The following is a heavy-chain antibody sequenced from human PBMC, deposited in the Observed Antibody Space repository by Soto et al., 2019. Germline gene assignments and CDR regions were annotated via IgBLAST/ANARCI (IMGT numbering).Heavy chain of an antibody. V-gene: IGHV3-11*06. Sequence: EGSLRLSCAASRFTFSDYYMSWIRQAPGKGLEWVSYISSSSSYTNYADSVKGRFTISRDNAKNSLYLQMNSLRAEDTAVYYCARLFLRTYYFDYWGQGTLVTVSS. D-gene: IGHD2-21*01. CDR2: ISSSSSYT. CDR3: ARLFLRTYYFDY. CDR1: RFTFSDYY. J-gene: IGHJ4*02.